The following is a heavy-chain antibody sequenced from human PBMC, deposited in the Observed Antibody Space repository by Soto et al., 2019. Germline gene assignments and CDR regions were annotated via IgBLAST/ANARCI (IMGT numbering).Heavy chain of an antibody. Sequence: EVQLVESGGGLVQPGGSLRLSCAASGFTVSSNYMNWVRQAPGKGLEWVSVLHSGGSTNYADSVKGRFIISRDNSRNTLYLQMNSLRVDDTAVYYCVRDSAPRYFDWLSLYGMDVWGQGTTVTVSS. V-gene: IGHV3-66*01. J-gene: IGHJ6*02. D-gene: IGHD3-9*01. CDR3: VRDSAPRYFDWLSLYGMDV. CDR2: LHSGGST. CDR1: GFTVSSNY.